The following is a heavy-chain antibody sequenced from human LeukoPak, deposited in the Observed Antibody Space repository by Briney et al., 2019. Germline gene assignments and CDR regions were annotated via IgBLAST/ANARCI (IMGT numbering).Heavy chain of an antibody. J-gene: IGHJ4*02. V-gene: IGHV3-33*01. Sequence: GGSLRLSCAASGFTFSSHGMHWVRQAPGKGLEWVAVIWYDGSNKYYADSVKGRFTISRDNSKNTLYLQMNSLRAEDTAVYYCASAYCGGDCLIDYWGQGTLVTVSS. CDR1: GFTFSSHG. D-gene: IGHD2-21*02. CDR2: IWYDGSNK. CDR3: ASAYCGGDCLIDY.